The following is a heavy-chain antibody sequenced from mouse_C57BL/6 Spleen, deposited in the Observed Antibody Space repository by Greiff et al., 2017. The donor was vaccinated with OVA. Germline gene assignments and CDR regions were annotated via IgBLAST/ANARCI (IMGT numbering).Heavy chain of an antibody. CDR3: ARSELGGWYFDV. D-gene: IGHD4-1*01. CDR1: GYTFTSYW. V-gene: IGHV1-53*01. CDR2: INPGNGGT. Sequence: QVQLQQPGTELVKPGASVKLSCKASGYTFTSYWMHWVKQRPGQGLEWIGDINPGNGGTNYNEKFKSKATLPVDKSSSTAYMQLSRLPSEASAVYDCARSELGGWYFDVWGTGTTVTVSS. J-gene: IGHJ1*03.